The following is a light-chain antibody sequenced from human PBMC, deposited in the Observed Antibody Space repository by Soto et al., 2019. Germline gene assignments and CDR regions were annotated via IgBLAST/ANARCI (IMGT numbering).Light chain of an antibody. J-gene: IGKJ4*01. CDR3: QQYKSFSLT. CDR1: QSISSW. V-gene: IGKV1-5*03. CDR2: KTS. Sequence: DIQMTQSPSTLSASVGDRVTITCRASQSISSWLAWYQQKPGKAPKLLIYKTSNLESGVPSRFSGSGSGTESSLTISSLQPDDFATYYCQQYKSFSLTFGGGTRVEVK.